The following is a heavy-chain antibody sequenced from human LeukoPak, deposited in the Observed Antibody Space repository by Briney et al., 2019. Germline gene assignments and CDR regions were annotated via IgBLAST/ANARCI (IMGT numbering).Heavy chain of an antibody. Sequence: ASVKVSCKASGYTFTGYYMHWVRQAPGQGLEWMGWINPNSGGTSFAQNLQGRVNMTRDTSIATFYMELSRLRSDDTAVYYCARGRASLTAWFVPWGQGTLVTVSS. J-gene: IGHJ5*02. V-gene: IGHV1-2*02. CDR2: INPNSGGT. CDR1: GYTFTGYY. CDR3: ARGRASLTAWFVP. D-gene: IGHD1-20*01.